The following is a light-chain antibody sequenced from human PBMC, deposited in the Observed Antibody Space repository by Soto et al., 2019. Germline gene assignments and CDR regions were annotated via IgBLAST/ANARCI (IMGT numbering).Light chain of an antibody. Sequence: DVQMTQSPSSLSASVGDRVTITCRASQSIASFLNWYQQRPGTAPKLLIYATSHLESGVPSRFSGRGSATDFTLSIISLQPEDFATYYCQQYNGYSTWTFGQGTKVEIK. V-gene: IGKV1-39*01. CDR3: QQYNGYSTWT. CDR2: ATS. CDR1: QSIASF. J-gene: IGKJ1*01.